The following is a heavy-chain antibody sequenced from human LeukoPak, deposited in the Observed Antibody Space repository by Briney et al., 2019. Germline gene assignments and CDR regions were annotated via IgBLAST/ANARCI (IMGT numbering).Heavy chain of an antibody. CDR3: ARAQYYYPHHYYVY. Sequence: ASVKVSCKASGYTFTSYGISWVRQAPGQGLEWMGWISAYSGDTSYAQKFQGRVTMTRDTSISTAYMELSRLKSDDTAVYYCARAQYYYPHHYYVYWGQGTLVTVSS. J-gene: IGHJ4*02. V-gene: IGHV1-18*01. CDR2: ISAYSGDT. CDR1: GYTFTSYG. D-gene: IGHD3-10*01.